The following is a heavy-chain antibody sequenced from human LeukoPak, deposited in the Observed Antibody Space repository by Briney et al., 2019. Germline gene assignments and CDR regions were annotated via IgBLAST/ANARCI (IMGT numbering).Heavy chain of an antibody. CDR3: ARDLKQQLVLGAFDT. CDR2: IYYSGST. Sequence: SETLSLTCTVSGGSISNYYWSWIRQPPGKGLEWIGYIYYSGSTNYNPSLKSRVTISVDTSKNQFSLKLSSVTAADTALYYCARDLKQQLVLGAFDTWGQGAMVTVSS. V-gene: IGHV4-59*01. J-gene: IGHJ3*02. CDR1: GGSISNYY. D-gene: IGHD6-13*01.